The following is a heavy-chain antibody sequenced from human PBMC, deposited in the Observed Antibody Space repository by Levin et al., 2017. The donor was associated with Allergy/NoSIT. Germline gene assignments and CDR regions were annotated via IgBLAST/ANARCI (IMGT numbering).Heavy chain of an antibody. CDR3: AKGDIIMIMYYFDY. CDR2: ISPNSGDT. D-gene: IGHD3-22*01. CDR1: GYTFTDYY. J-gene: IGHJ4*02. Sequence: ASVKVSCRASGYTFTDYYLHWVRQAPGQGLEWMGWISPNSGDTIYAQKFQGRVTMTRDTSINTAYMELSRLRSDDTAVYYCAKGDIIMIMYYFDYWGQGTLVTVSS. V-gene: IGHV1-2*02.